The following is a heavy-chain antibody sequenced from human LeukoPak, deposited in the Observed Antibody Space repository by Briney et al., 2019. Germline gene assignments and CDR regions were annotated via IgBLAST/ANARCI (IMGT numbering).Heavy chain of an antibody. V-gene: IGHV3-21*01. CDR3: ASFGSFGSWYVAGGKYFDY. J-gene: IGHJ4*02. D-gene: IGHD6-13*01. CDR1: GFTFSSYS. Sequence: KPGGSLRLSCAASGFTFSSYSMNWVRQAPGKGLEWVSSISSSSSYIYYADSVKGRFTISRDNAKNSLYLQMNSLRAEDTAVYYCASFGSFGSWYVAGGKYFDYWGQGTLVTVSS. CDR2: ISSSSSYI.